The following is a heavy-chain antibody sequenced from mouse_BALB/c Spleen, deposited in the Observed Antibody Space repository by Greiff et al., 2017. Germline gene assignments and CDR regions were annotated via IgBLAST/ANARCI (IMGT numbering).Heavy chain of an antibody. CDR3: VTERLASMDY. J-gene: IGHJ4*01. Sequence: QVQLQQSGPGLVAPSQSLSITCTVSGFSLTSYDISWIRQPPGKGLEWLGVIWTGGGTNYNSAFMSRLSISKDNSKSQVFLKMNSLQTDDTAIYYCVTERLASMDYWGQGTSDTVSS. CDR1: GFSLTSYD. CDR2: IWTGGGT. V-gene: IGHV2-9-2*01. D-gene: IGHD6-1*01.